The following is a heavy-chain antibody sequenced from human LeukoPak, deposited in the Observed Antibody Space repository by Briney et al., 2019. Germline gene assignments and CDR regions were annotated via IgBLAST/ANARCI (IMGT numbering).Heavy chain of an antibody. V-gene: IGHV3-9*01. CDR1: GFTFDDYA. CDR3: AKDMENYYGSGSYYKGPYYGMDV. Sequence: GGSLRLSCAASGFTFDDYAMHWVRQAPGKGLEWVSGISWNSGSIGYADSVKGRFTISRDNAKNSLYLQMNSLRAEDTALYYCAKDMENYYGSGSYYKGPYYGMDVWGQGTTVTVSS. D-gene: IGHD3-10*01. CDR2: ISWNSGSI. J-gene: IGHJ6*02.